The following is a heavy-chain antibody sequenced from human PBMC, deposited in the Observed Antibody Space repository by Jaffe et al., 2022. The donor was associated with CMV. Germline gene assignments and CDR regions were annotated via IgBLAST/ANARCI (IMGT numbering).Heavy chain of an antibody. J-gene: IGHJ4*02. V-gene: IGHV3-13*01. D-gene: IGHD2-15*01. Sequence: EVQLVESGGGLVQPGGSLRLSCAASGFTFSSYDMHWVRQATGKGLEWVSAIGTAGDTYYPGSVKGRFTISRENAKNSLYLQMNSLRAGDTAVYYCARGGGSFHFDYWGQGTLVTVSS. CDR1: GFTFSSYD. CDR2: IGTAGDT. CDR3: ARGGGSFHFDY.